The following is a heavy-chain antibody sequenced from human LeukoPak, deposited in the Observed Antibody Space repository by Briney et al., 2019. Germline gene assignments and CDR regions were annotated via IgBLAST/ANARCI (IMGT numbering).Heavy chain of an antibody. CDR3: ARGGPYYYGSGGCCGMDV. V-gene: IGHV3-30*04. J-gene: IGHJ6*04. Sequence: GRSLRLSCAASGFTFSSYAMHWVRQAPGKGLEWVAVISYDGSNKYYADSVKGRFTISRDNSKNTLYLQMNSLRAEDTAVYYCARGGPYYYGSGGCCGMDVWGKGTTVTVSS. D-gene: IGHD3-10*01. CDR1: GFTFSSYA. CDR2: ISYDGSNK.